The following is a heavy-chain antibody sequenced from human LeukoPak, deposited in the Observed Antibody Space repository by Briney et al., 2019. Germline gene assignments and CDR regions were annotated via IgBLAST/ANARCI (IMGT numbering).Heavy chain of an antibody. CDR3: ARGWYSSSWYDY. CDR2: INHSGST. D-gene: IGHD6-13*01. J-gene: IGHJ4*02. CDR1: GGSFSGYY. V-gene: IGHV4-34*01. Sequence: SETLSLTCAVYGGSFSGYYWSWIRQPPGKGLEWIGEINHSGSTNYNPSLKSRVTISVDTSKNQFSLELSSVTAADTAVYYCARGWYSSSWYDYWGQGTLVTVSS.